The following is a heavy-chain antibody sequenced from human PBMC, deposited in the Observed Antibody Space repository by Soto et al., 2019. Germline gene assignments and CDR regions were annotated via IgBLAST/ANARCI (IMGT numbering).Heavy chain of an antibody. V-gene: IGHV4-39*01. D-gene: IGHD1-7*01. CDR2: IYYTGST. CDR1: GVSFSSTTYY. CDR3: ARHSGRPKLPIDY. J-gene: IGHJ4*02. Sequence: QLQLQESGPGLVQPSETLSLTCTVSGVSFSSTTYYWGWIRQPPGKGLEWIGHIYYTGSTYYNPSLKSRVTMSVDTSKNQFSLRLSSVTSADTAVYYCARHSGRPKLPIDYWGQGTLVTVSS.